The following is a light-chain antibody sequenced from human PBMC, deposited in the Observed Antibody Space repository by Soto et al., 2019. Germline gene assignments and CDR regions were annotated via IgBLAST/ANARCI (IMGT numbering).Light chain of an antibody. J-gene: IGLJ3*02. CDR3: AVWDDSLNGVM. CDR2: YDD. Sequence: QSVLTQPPSVSDAPRQRVTISCSGSSSNIGSNAVNWYQQLPGKAPKLLIYYDDLLPSGVSDRFSGSKSGTSASLAISGLQSEDEADYYCAVWDDSLNGVMFGGGTKLTVL. CDR1: SSNIGSNA. V-gene: IGLV1-36*01.